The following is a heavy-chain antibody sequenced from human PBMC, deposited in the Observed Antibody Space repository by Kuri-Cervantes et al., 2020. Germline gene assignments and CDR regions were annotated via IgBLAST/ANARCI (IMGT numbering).Heavy chain of an antibody. CDR2: INAGNGNT. D-gene: IGHD3-10*01. J-gene: IGHJ6*02. CDR3: AREEGYYYGSGSYPPIAYYGMDV. CDR1: GYTFTSYG. Sequence: ASVKVSCKASGYTFTSYGISWVRQAPGQRLEWMGWINAGNGNTKYSQKFQGRVTITRDTSASTAYMELSSLRSEDTAVYYCAREEGYYYGSGSYPPIAYYGMDVWGQGTTVTVSS. V-gene: IGHV1-3*01.